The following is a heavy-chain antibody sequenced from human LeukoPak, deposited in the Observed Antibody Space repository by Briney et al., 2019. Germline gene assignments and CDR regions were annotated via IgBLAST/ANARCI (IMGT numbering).Heavy chain of an antibody. CDR2: ISVSGDTI. CDR3: ARGGPSYYDFWSGSPLFDY. J-gene: IGHJ4*02. CDR1: GFTFRDYY. V-gene: IGHV3-11*01. Sequence: PGGSLRLSCATSGFTFRDYYMFWIRQAPGRGLEWVSYISVSGDTIYYADSVKGRFTISRDNAKNSLYLQMNSLRAEDTAVYYCARGGPSYYDFWSGSPLFDYWGQGTLVTVSS. D-gene: IGHD3-3*01.